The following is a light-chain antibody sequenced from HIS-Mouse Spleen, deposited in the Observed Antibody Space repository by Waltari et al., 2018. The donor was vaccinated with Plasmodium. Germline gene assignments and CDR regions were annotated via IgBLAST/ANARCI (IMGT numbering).Light chain of an antibody. V-gene: IGKV1-5*03. CDR3: QQYGSSPIT. CDR1: QSISSR. Sequence: DIQMTQSPSTLSASVGDRVTITCRASQSISSRLAWYQQKPGKAPKLLIYKASSLESGVPSRFSGSGSGTEFTLTISSLQPDDFATYYCQQYGSSPITFGQGTRLEIK. J-gene: IGKJ5*01. CDR2: KAS.